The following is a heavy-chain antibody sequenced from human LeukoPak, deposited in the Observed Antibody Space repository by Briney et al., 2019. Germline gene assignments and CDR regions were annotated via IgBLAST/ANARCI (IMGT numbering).Heavy chain of an antibody. CDR1: GFTFSSYA. Sequence: GGSLRLSCAASGFTFSSYAMSWVRQAPGKGLEWVSAISGSGGSTYYADSVKGRFTISRDNSKNTLSLQMDGLRPEDTAVYYCAKSWGYTRPYYNYMDVWGKGTTVTVSS. CDR3: AKSWGYTRPYYNYMDV. D-gene: IGHD3-16*02. V-gene: IGHV3-23*01. CDR2: ISGSGGST. J-gene: IGHJ6*03.